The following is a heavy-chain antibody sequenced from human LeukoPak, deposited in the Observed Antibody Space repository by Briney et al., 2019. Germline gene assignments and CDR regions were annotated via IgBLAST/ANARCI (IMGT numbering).Heavy chain of an antibody. CDR1: GYTFTSYG. CDR3: ATGESIAAAGNNWFDP. Sequence: ASVKVSCKASGYTFTSYGISWVRQAPGQGLEWMGWISAYNGNTNYAQKLQGRVTMTTDTSTSTAYMELRSLRSDDTAVYYCATGESIAAAGNNWFDPWGQGTLVTVSS. V-gene: IGHV1-18*01. D-gene: IGHD6-13*01. J-gene: IGHJ5*02. CDR2: ISAYNGNT.